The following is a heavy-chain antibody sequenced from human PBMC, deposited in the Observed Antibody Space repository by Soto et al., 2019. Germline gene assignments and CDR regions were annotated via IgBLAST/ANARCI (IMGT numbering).Heavy chain of an antibody. CDR2: VSGNNGAS. Sequence: QVQLMQSGTEVKKPGASVTVSCKASGYTSADFGISWVRQAPGQGLEWMGWVSGNNGASNPAPKVQGRITMTLDTSTGVSYMALRSLRSDDTAIYYCVRDQKYFRVNGNWFDSWGQGTLGSVSS. J-gene: IGHJ5*01. CDR3: VRDQKYFRVNGNWFDS. CDR1: GYTSADFG. V-gene: IGHV1-18*04. D-gene: IGHD2-2*01.